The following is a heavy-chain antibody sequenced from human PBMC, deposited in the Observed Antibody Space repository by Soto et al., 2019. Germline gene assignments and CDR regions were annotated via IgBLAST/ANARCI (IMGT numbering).Heavy chain of an antibody. D-gene: IGHD1-26*01. CDR2: ISSGSAFI. Sequence: EVQVVESGGGLVKPGGSLRLSCNFTFSMYSMNWVRQAPGKGLEWVAYISSGSAFIKYADSVKGRFSISRENAKNSVSLQMNSLRAEDTAMYYCTRDQGGSYDSWFDPWGRGTLVTVSS. V-gene: IGHV3-21*01. CDR1: FTFSMYS. CDR3: TRDQGGSYDSWFDP. J-gene: IGHJ5*02.